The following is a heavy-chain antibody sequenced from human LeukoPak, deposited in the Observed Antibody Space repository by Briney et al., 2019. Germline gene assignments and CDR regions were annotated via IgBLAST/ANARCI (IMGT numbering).Heavy chain of an antibody. J-gene: IGHJ6*02. CDR3: AKYRYAMDV. Sequence: GGSLRLSCTASGFTFSSYWMHWVRQAPGMGLVWVSRINSDGSDTSYVDSVKGRFTISRDNAKNTVYLQMNSLRADDTAVYYCAKYRYAMDVWGQGTTVTVSS. CDR2: INSDGSDT. V-gene: IGHV3-74*01. CDR1: GFTFSSYW. D-gene: IGHD1-1*01.